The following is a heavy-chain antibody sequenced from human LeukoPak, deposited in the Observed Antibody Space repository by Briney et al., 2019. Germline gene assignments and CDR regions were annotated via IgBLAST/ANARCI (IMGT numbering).Heavy chain of an antibody. Sequence: GGSLRLSCAASGFTFSSYAMSWVRQAPGKGLEWVSDISGSGGSTYYADSVKGRFTISRDNSKNTLYLQMNSLRAEDTAVYYCAKDPKNDFWSGYYFDPWGQGTLVTVSS. CDR2: ISGSGGST. D-gene: IGHD3-3*01. J-gene: IGHJ5*02. CDR1: GFTFSSYA. V-gene: IGHV3-23*01. CDR3: AKDPKNDFWSGYYFDP.